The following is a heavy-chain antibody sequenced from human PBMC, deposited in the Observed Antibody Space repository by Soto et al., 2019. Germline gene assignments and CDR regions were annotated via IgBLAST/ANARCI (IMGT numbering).Heavy chain of an antibody. CDR2: INHSGST. CDR1: GGSFSGYY. Sequence: SETLSLTCAVCGGSFSGYYWSWIRQPPGKGLEWIGEINHSGSTNYNPSLKSRVTISVDTSKNQFSLKLSSVTAADTAVYYCARVGIAAAATKPYNWFDPWGQGTLVTVSS. J-gene: IGHJ5*02. V-gene: IGHV4-34*01. D-gene: IGHD6-13*01. CDR3: ARVGIAAAATKPYNWFDP.